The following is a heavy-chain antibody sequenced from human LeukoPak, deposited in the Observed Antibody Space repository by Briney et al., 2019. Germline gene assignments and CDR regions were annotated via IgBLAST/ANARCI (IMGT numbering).Heavy chain of an antibody. CDR1: GGSISSYY. V-gene: IGHV4-59*08. CDR2: IYYSGST. D-gene: IGHD6-6*01. CDR3: ARHKGAARRGRYYYYGMDV. J-gene: IGHJ6*02. Sequence: ETLSLTCTVSGGSISSYYWSWIRQPPGKGLEWIGYIYYSGSTNYNPSLKSRVTISVDTSKNQFSLKLSSVTAADTAVYYCARHKGAARRGRYYYYGMDVWGQGTTVTVSS.